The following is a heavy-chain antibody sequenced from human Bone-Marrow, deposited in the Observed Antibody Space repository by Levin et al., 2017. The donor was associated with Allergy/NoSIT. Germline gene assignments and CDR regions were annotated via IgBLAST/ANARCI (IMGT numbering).Heavy chain of an antibody. CDR3: ARVNSSWGPDAFDI. Sequence: SETLSLTCTVSGGSISSYYWSWIRQPPGKGLEWIGYIYYSGSTNYNPSLKSRVTISVDTSKNQFSLKLSSVTAADTAVYYCARVNSSWGPDAFDIWGQGTMVTVSS. J-gene: IGHJ3*02. V-gene: IGHV4-59*01. CDR2: IYYSGST. CDR1: GGSISSYY. D-gene: IGHD6-13*01.